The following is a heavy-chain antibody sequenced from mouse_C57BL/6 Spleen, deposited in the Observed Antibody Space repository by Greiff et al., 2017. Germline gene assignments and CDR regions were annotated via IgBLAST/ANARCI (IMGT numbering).Heavy chain of an antibody. CDR2: IDPSDSYT. CDR3: ARAGGRSPAWFAY. V-gene: IGHV1-50*01. J-gene: IGHJ3*01. CDR1: GYTFTSYW. D-gene: IGHD1-1*01. Sequence: QVQLQQPGAELVQPGASVKLSCKASGYTFTSYWMQWVKQRPGQGLEWIGEIDPSDSYTNYNQTFKGQATLTVDTSSSKAYMRLSSLSSKNAAVYYVARAGGRSPAWFAYWGQGTLVTVSA.